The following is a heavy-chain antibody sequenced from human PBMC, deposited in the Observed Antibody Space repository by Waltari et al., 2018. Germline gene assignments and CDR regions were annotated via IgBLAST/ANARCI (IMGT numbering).Heavy chain of an antibody. Sequence: QVQLQESGPGLVKPSETLSLTCAVSGYSISSGYYWVWIRQPPGKGLEWIGSIYHSGSTYYNPSLKSRVTISVDTSKNQFSLKLSSVTAADTAVYYWARGARKVAVDYWGQGTLVTVSS. J-gene: IGHJ4*02. V-gene: IGHV4-38-2*01. CDR3: ARGARKVAVDY. D-gene: IGHD2-15*01. CDR1: GYSISSGYY. CDR2: IYHSGST.